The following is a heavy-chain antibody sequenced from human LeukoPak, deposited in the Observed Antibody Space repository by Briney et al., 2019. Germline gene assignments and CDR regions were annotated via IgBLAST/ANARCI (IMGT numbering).Heavy chain of an antibody. J-gene: IGHJ6*02. V-gene: IGHV4-34*01. Sequence: PSETLSLTCAVYGGSFSGYYWSWIRQPPGKGLEWIGEINHSGSTNYNPSLKSRVTISVDTSKNQFSLRLSSVTAADTVVYYCARGKAMVRGVISYYYYYGMDVWGQGTTVTVSS. CDR2: INHSGST. CDR1: GGSFSGYY. D-gene: IGHD3-10*01. CDR3: ARGKAMVRGVISYYYYYGMDV.